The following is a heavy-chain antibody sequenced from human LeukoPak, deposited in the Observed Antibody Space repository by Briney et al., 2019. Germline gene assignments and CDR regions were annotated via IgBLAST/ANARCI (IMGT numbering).Heavy chain of an antibody. Sequence: SETLSLTCTVSGGSISSSSYYWGWIRQPPGKGLEWIGSIYYSGSTYYNPSLKSRVTISVDTSKNQFSLKLSSVTAADTAVYYCARRACGSCYRIDYWGQGTLVTVSS. V-gene: IGHV4-39*07. CDR2: IYYSGST. CDR1: GGSISSSSYY. J-gene: IGHJ4*02. D-gene: IGHD2-15*01. CDR3: ARRACGSCYRIDY.